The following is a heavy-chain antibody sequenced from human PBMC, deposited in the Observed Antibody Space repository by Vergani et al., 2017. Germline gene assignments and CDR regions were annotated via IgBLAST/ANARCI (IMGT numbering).Heavy chain of an antibody. CDR1: GGSISSYY. CDR3: ARATPSDGTNDY. D-gene: IGHD6-13*01. J-gene: IGHJ4*02. CDR2: IYYSGST. V-gene: IGHV4-59*01. Sequence: QVQLQESGPGLVKPSETLSLTCTVSGGSISSYYWSWIRQPPGKGLEWIGYIYYSGSTNYNPSLESRVTISVDTSKNQFSLKLSSVTAADTAVYYCARATPSDGTNDYWGQGTLVTVSS.